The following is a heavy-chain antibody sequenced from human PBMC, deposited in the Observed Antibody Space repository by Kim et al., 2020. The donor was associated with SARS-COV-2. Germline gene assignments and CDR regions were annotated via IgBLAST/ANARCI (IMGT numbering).Heavy chain of an antibody. CDR2: GST. D-gene: IGHD2-2*01. Sequence: GSTYYADSVKCRFTISRDNSKNTLYLQMSSLRAEDTAVYYCVKSSTTTRWGQGTLVTVSS. J-gene: IGHJ4*02. V-gene: IGHV3-64D*06. CDR3: VKSSTTTR.